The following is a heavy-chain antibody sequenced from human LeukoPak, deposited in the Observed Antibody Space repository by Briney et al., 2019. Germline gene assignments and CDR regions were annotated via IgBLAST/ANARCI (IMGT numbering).Heavy chain of an antibody. CDR3: AKDAPGIAVAGPLDFDY. CDR1: GFTFSSYA. Sequence: GGSLRLSCAASGFTFSSYAMSWVRQAPGKGLEWVSAISGSGGSTYYADSVKGRFTISRDNSKNTLYLQMNSLRAEDTAVYYCAKDAPGIAVAGPLDFDYWGQGTLVTVSS. CDR2: ISGSGGST. J-gene: IGHJ4*02. V-gene: IGHV3-23*01. D-gene: IGHD6-19*01.